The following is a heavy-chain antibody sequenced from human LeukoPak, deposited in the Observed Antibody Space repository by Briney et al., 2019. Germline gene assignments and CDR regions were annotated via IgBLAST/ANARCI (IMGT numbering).Heavy chain of an antibody. CDR2: IIPIFGTA. CDR1: AGTFSSYA. CDR3: ARDTGPGYDYIWGSYRFKN. Sequence: RASVKVSFNTSAGTFSSYAISWVRQAPGQGLEWMGGIIPIFGTANYAQKFQGRVTITADESTSTAYMELSSLRSDDTAVYYCARDTGPGYDYIWGSYRFKNWGQGTLVTVSS. J-gene: IGHJ1*01. V-gene: IGHV1-69*13. D-gene: IGHD3-16*02.